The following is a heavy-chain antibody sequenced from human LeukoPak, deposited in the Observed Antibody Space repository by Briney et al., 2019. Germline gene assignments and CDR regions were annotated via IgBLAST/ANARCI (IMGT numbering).Heavy chain of an antibody. Sequence: SQTLSLTCDISGDSVSSNSAAWNWIRQSPSRGLEWLGRAYYRSEWFFDYAVSVKSRITINPDTSENQFSLQLSSVTPEDTAVYYCARGGPWEPQYYFDYWGQGTLVTVSS. CDR1: GDSVSSNSAA. J-gene: IGHJ4*02. V-gene: IGHV6-1*01. D-gene: IGHD1-26*01. CDR2: AYYRSEWFF. CDR3: ARGGPWEPQYYFDY.